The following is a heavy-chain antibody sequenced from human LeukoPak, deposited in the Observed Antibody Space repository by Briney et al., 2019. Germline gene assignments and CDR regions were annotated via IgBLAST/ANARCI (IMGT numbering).Heavy chain of an antibody. V-gene: IGHV4-59*01. CDR1: RGSLSSFY. Sequence: PLETLSLTCTVSRGSLSSFYWTWIPDPPGEGLEWIGYIYYSGSFNYNPNPSLKNRVTISLDASKNQFSLKLTSVTAADTAVYYCARDVGSWGWFDPWGQGTLVTVTS. CDR3: ARDVGSWGWFDP. J-gene: IGHJ5*02. CDR2: IYYSGSF. D-gene: IGHD6-13*01.